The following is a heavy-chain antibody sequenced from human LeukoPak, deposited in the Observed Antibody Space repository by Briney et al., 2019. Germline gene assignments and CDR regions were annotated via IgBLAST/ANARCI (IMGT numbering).Heavy chain of an antibody. Sequence: GGSLRLSCAASGFTFDDYAMHWVRQAPGKGLEWVSGISWNSGSIGYADSVKGRFTISRDNAKNSLYLQMNSLRAEDTALYYCAKDMTGDPAYDAFDIWGQGTMVTVSS. V-gene: IGHV3-9*01. J-gene: IGHJ3*02. CDR2: ISWNSGSI. D-gene: IGHD7-27*01. CDR3: AKDMTGDPAYDAFDI. CDR1: GFTFDDYA.